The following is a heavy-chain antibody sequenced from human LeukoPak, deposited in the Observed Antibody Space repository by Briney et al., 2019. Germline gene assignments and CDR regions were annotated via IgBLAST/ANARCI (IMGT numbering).Heavy chain of an antibody. D-gene: IGHD4-11*01. CDR2: ISWNSGSI. V-gene: IGHV3-9*01. Sequence: PGGSLRLSCAASGFTLDDDAMHWVRQAPGKGLEWVSGISWNSGSIGYADSVKGRFTISRDNAKNSLYLQMNSLRAEDTALYYCAKDIRPDYSNYVYESDAFDIWGQGTMVTVSS. CDR3: AKDIRPDYSNYVYESDAFDI. CDR1: GFTLDDDA. J-gene: IGHJ3*02.